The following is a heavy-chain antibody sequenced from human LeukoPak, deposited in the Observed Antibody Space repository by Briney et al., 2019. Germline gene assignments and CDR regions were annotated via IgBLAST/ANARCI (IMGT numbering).Heavy chain of an antibody. CDR3: VRVGFTTSWSNFDY. CDR2: INPNGGDT. V-gene: IGHV1-2*06. CDR1: GYNFPAYF. J-gene: IGHJ4*02. Sequence: ASVKVSCKAAGYNFPAYFVHWVRQAPGHGLEWMGRINPNGGDTNYAQKFQGRVIMASDTSISTAYMELSSLISDDTAVYYCVRVGFTTSWSNFDYWGQGTLVTVSS. D-gene: IGHD2-2*01.